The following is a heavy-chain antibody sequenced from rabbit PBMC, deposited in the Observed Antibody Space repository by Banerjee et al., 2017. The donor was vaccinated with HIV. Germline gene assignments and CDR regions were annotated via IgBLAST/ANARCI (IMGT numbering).Heavy chain of an antibody. CDR3: ARATWDYGYGGAIDL. V-gene: IGHV1S45*01. J-gene: IGHJ4*01. CDR1: GFDLSSAYY. Sequence: QEQLEESGGDLVKPGASLTLTCTASGFDLSSAYYMCWVRQAPGKGLEWIGCTNTGSGNTYYASWVNGRFTISKTSSTTVTLQMSSLTAADTATYFCARATWDYGYGGAIDLWGQGTLVTVS. CDR2: TNTGSGNT. D-gene: IGHD6-1*01.